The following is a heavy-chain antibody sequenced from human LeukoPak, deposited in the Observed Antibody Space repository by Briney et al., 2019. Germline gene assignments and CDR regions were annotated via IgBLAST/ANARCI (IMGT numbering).Heavy chain of an antibody. Sequence: ASVKVSCKASGYTFTAYYMHWVRQAPGQGLEWVGTINPNSGTTIYAQKVQDRVSLTRDTSTNTVHMELRSLRSEATAIYYCARAMGHTRDGANFYFDYWGQGTLVTVSS. V-gene: IGHV1-46*01. CDR3: ARAMGHTRDGANFYFDY. D-gene: IGHD5-24*01. J-gene: IGHJ4*02. CDR2: INPNSGTT. CDR1: GYTFTAYY.